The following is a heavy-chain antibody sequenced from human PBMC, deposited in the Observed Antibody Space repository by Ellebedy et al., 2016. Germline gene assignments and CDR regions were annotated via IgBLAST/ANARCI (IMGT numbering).Heavy chain of an antibody. CDR2: INHSGST. J-gene: IGHJ6*02. D-gene: IGHD3-9*01. V-gene: IGHV4-34*01. Sequence: SETLSLXXAVYGGSFSGYYWSWIRQPPGKGLEWIGEINHSGSTNYNPSLKSRVTISVDTSKNQFSLKLSSVTAADTAVYYCARATYSPLRYFAVWGQGTTVTVSS. CDR1: GGSFSGYY. CDR3: ARATYSPLRYFAV.